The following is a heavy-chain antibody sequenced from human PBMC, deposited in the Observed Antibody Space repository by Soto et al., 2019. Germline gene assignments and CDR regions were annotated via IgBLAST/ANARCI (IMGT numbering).Heavy chain of an antibody. CDR1: GFSLNTVGVG. Sequence: SGPTLVNPTHTLTLTCTFSGFSLNTVGVGVGWIRQPPGKPLEWLALVYWNDDERYRPSLKNRLAIIKDTSKNQVVLTMTKMDPVDKGTYYCAHRIRESQALDVWGQGTVFTVSS. CDR3: AHRIRESQALDV. D-gene: IGHD3-16*01. J-gene: IGHJ3*01. V-gene: IGHV2-5*01. CDR2: VYWNDDE.